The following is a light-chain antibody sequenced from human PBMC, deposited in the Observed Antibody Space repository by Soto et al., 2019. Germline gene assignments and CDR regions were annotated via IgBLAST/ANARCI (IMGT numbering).Light chain of an antibody. Sequence: EIVLTQSPGTLSLSPGERATLSCRASQSVDSNSLAWYQHKPGQAPRLLIYGASSRAPGISDRYSGRGSGTDFTLTITRLEPEDFEVYYCKQYATSPTFGGGTRLEIK. J-gene: IGKJ4*01. CDR1: QSVDSNS. CDR2: GAS. V-gene: IGKV3-20*01. CDR3: KQYATSPT.